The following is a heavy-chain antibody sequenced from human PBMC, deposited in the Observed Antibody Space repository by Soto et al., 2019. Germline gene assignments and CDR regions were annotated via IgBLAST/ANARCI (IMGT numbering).Heavy chain of an antibody. CDR1: GGSVSRGRYY. V-gene: IGHV4-61*01. CDR2: IYYSGST. CDR3: ARDPRYCSSTSCYDWFDP. Sequence: SSEALSLTCTGSGGSVSRGRYYWGWIRQPPGKGLEWIGYIYYSGSTNYNPSLKSRVTISVNTSKNQFSLKLSSVTAADTAVYYCARDPRYCSSTSCYDWFDPWGQGTLVTVSS. D-gene: IGHD2-2*01. J-gene: IGHJ5*02.